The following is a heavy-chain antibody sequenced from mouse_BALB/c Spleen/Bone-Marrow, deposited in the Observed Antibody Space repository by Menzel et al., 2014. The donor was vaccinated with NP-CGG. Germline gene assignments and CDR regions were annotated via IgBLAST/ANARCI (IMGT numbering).Heavy chain of an antibody. CDR3: ARGNYGFSFYYAMDY. CDR2: ISSGSSTI. V-gene: IGHV5-17*02. D-gene: IGHD1-1*01. CDR1: GFTFSSFG. J-gene: IGHJ4*01. Sequence: DVQLQESGGGLVQPGGSRKLSCAASGFTFSSFGMHWVRQAPEKGLEWVAYISSGSSTIYYADTVKGRFTTSRDNPKNTLFLQMTSLRSEDTAMYYCARGNYGFSFYYAMDYWGQGTSVTVSS.